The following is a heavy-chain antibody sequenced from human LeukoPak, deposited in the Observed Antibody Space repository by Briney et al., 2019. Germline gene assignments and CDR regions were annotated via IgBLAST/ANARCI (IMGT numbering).Heavy chain of an antibody. CDR1: GGSISSGDYY. CDR2: IYYSGNT. V-gene: IGHV4-30-4*08. Sequence: SETLSLTCTVSGGSISSGDYYWSWIRQPPGKGLEWIGYIYYSGNTYYNPSLKSRVTISVDTSKNQFSLKLSSVTAADTAVYYCAREREQGSYFDYWGQGTLVTVS. J-gene: IGHJ4*02. CDR3: AREREQGSYFDY. D-gene: IGHD1-26*01.